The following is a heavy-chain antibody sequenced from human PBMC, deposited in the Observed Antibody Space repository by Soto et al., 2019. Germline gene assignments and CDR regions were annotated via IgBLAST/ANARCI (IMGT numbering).Heavy chain of an antibody. CDR1: GFTFSSYA. D-gene: IGHD6-19*01. J-gene: IGHJ4*02. Sequence: EVQLVESGGGLVQPGGSLRLSCAASGFTFSSYAMHWVRQAPGKGLEYVSAISSNGGSTYYANSVKGRFTISRDNSKNSWYLQMGGLRAEDMAVYYCARQWLDSYYFDYWGQGTLVTVSS. CDR3: ARQWLDSYYFDY. V-gene: IGHV3-64*01. CDR2: ISSNGGST.